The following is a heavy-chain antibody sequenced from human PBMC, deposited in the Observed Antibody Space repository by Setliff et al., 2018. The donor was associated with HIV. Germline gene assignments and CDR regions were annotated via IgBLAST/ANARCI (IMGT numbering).Heavy chain of an antibody. CDR3: ARDRRDDYYLTAYFDS. Sequence: KPSETLSLTCTVSGDSISSGSNYWSWIRQPAGKGLEWIGRIYTSGPRYNPSLENRVTISVDTSKSQFFLMLSSVTAADTAVYYCARDRRDDYYLTAYFDSLGQGTLVTVS. V-gene: IGHV4-61*02. CDR1: GDSISSGSNY. CDR2: IYTSGP. D-gene: IGHD1-26*01. J-gene: IGHJ4*02.